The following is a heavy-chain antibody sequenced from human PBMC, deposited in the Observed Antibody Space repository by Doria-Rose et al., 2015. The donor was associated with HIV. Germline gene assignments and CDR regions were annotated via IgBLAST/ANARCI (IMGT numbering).Heavy chain of an antibody. J-gene: IGHJ4*02. Sequence: QVQLVQSGPVLVKPTETLTLTCTVSGVSLSSPGMGVSWIRQPPGKALEWLANTFSDDERSYKTSLESRLTISRGTSKSQVVLTMTDMDPVDTATYYCARIKSSRWYHKYYFDFWGQGTLVIVSA. CDR1: GVSLSSPGMG. V-gene: IGHV2-26*01. CDR3: ARIKSSRWYHKYYFDF. CDR2: TFSDDER. D-gene: IGHD6-13*01.